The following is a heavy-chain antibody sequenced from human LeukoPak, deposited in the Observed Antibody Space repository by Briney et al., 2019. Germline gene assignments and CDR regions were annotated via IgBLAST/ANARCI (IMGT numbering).Heavy chain of an antibody. Sequence: GGSLRLSCTASGFSFSGHWMHWARQLPGKGLVWVSRISPTGSTTSNADSVKGRFTVSRDNAKNTLYLQVNNLRAEDTAVYYCARGPNSNWSGLDFWGQGTLLTVSS. CDR2: ISPTGSTT. CDR3: ARGPNSNWSGLDF. CDR1: GFSFSGHW. V-gene: IGHV3-74*01. J-gene: IGHJ4*02. D-gene: IGHD6-6*01.